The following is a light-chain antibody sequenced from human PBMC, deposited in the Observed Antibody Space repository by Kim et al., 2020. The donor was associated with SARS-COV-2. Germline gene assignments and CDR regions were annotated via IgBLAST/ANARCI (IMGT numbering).Light chain of an antibody. CDR3: SSYTSTSTLV. CDR1: TSDFGGYNY. Sequence: QSALTQPASVSGSPGQSITISCTGTTSDFGGYNYVSWYQQHPGKAPKLMIYEVSDRPPGVSNRFSGYKSGNTASLTISGLQAEDEAYYYCSSYTSTSTLVFGTGTKVTVL. J-gene: IGLJ1*01. CDR2: EVS. V-gene: IGLV2-14*01.